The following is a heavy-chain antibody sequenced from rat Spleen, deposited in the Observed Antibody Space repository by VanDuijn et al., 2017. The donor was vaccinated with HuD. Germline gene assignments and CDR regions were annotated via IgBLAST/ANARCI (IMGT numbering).Heavy chain of an antibody. V-gene: IGHV5-20*01. D-gene: IGHD1-11*01. CDR3: TAGGGYWDY. CDR2: ISYDVTSA. J-gene: IGHJ2*01. CDR1: GFTFSNYD. Sequence: EVQLVESGGGLVQPGRSMKLSCAASGFTFSNYDMAWVRQAPTKGLEWVASISYDVTSAYYRDFVKGRFTISRDNAKSTLYLQMDSLRSEDTATYYCTAGGGYWDYWGQGVMVTVSS.